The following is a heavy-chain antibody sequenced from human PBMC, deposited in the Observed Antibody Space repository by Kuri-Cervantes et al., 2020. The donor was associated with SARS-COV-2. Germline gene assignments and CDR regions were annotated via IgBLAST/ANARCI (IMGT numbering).Heavy chain of an antibody. CDR1: GFTFSSYG. J-gene: IGHJ6*02. D-gene: IGHD2-2*02. CDR2: IKSKTDGGTT. V-gene: IGHV3-15*01. CDR3: TTDLPNPTYPRYYYYYYGMDV. Sequence: GESLKISCAASGFTFSSYGMHWVRQAPGKGLEWVGRIKSKTDGGTTDYAAPVKGRFTISRDDSKNTLYLQMNSLKTEDTAVYYCTTDLPNPTYPRYYYYYYGMDVWGQGTTVTVSS.